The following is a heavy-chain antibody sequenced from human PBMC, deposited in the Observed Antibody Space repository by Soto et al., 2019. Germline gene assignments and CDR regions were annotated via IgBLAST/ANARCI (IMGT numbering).Heavy chain of an antibody. D-gene: IGHD6-19*01. CDR3: ARDFTDSSGPTLGMGV. CDR2: IYHSGST. Sequence: SETLSLTCSVSGGSISSTNWWHWVRQSPGKGLEWIGEIYHSGSTNYNPSLKSRVTISVDTSKNQFSLKLSSVTAADTAVYYCARDFTDSSGPTLGMGVWGQGITVTVSS. V-gene: IGHV4-4*02. CDR1: GGSISSTNW. J-gene: IGHJ6*02.